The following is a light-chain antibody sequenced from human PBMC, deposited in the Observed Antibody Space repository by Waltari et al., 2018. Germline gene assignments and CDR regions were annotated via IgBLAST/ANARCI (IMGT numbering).Light chain of an antibody. CDR2: AAS. J-gene: IGKJ1*01. CDR1: QSISSD. CDR3: QQSYSTLWT. V-gene: IGKV1-39*01. Sequence: DIQITQSPSPPSASVGDRVTIPCRASQSISSDLNRYQQKPGKAPKLLIYAASSLQSGVPSRFSGSGSGTDFTFTISSLQTEDFATYYCQQSYSTLWTFGQGTKVEI.